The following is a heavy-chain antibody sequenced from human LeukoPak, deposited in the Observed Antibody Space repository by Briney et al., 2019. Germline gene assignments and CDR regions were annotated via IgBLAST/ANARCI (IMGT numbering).Heavy chain of an antibody. D-gene: IGHD2-2*01. CDR2: IRYDGSNK. CDR1: GFTFSSYG. CDR3: AKDGICTTTSCHLDTYWYSDL. J-gene: IGHJ2*01. Sequence: GGSLRLSCAASGFTFSSYGMHWVRQAPGKGLEWVAFIRYDGSNKYYTDSVKGRFTTSRDNSKNTLYLQMNSLRAGDTAVYYCAKDGICTTTSCHLDTYWYSDLWGRGTLVTVSS. V-gene: IGHV3-30*02.